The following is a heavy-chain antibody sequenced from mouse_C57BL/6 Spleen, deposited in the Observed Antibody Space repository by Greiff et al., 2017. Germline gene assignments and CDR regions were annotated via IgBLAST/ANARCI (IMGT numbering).Heavy chain of an antibody. V-gene: IGHV1-74*01. CDR2: IHPSDSDT. J-gene: IGHJ1*03. D-gene: IGHD1-2*01. Sequence: VTLPPSLAELVKPGASVKVSCKASGYTFTSYWMHWVKQRPGQGLEWIGRIHPSDSDTNYNQKFKGKATLTVDKSSSTAYMQLSSLTSEDSAVYYCAKTTARYWYFDVWGTGTTVTVSS. CDR1: GYTFTSYW. CDR3: AKTTARYWYFDV.